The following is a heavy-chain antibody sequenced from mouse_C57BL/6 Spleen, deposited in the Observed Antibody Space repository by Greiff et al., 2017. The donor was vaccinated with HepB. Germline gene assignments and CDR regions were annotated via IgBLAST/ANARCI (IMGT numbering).Heavy chain of an antibody. CDR2: IDPSDSYT. D-gene: IGHD4-1*01. CDR1: GYTFTSYW. Sequence: VQLQQPGAELVRPGTSVKLSCKASGYTFTSYWMHWVKQRPGQGLEWIGVIDPSDSYTNYNQKFKGKATLTVDTSSSTAYMQLSSLTSEDSAVYYCARGTGKWYFDVWGTGTTVTVSS. CDR3: ARGTGKWYFDV. J-gene: IGHJ1*03. V-gene: IGHV1-59*01.